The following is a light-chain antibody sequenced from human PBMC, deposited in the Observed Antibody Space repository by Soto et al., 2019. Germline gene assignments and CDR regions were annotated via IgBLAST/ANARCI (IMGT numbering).Light chain of an antibody. CDR1: TGAVTSGYS. CDR2: TTS. V-gene: IGLV7-43*01. Sequence: QTVVTQEPSLTVSPGGTVTLTCASSTGAVTSGYSPNWFQQKPGQAPRALIYTTSNKYSWTPARFSGSLLGDKAVLTLSGVQPEDGAEYYCLLYYGGAWVFGGGTKLTVL. J-gene: IGLJ3*02. CDR3: LLYYGGAWV.